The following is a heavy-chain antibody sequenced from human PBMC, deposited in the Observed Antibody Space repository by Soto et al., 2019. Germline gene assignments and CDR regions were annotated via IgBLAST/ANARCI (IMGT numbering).Heavy chain of an antibody. Sequence: GGSLRLSCAASGFTFDDYAMHWVRQAPGKGLEWVSGISWNSGSIGYADSVKGRFTISRDNAKNSLYLQMNSLRAEDTALYYCAKDFLGFGEFSPHYYYYYMDVWGKGTTVTVSS. V-gene: IGHV3-9*01. CDR2: ISWNSGSI. CDR1: GFTFDDYA. D-gene: IGHD3-10*01. J-gene: IGHJ6*03. CDR3: AKDFLGFGEFSPHYYYYYMDV.